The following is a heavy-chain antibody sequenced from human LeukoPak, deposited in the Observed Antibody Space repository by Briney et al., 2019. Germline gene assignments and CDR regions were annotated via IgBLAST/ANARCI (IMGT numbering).Heavy chain of an antibody. CDR3: ARDGHMVRGVIAFDI. J-gene: IGHJ3*02. Sequence: ASVQVSCKASGYTFTGYYMHWVRPAPGQGLEWMGWINPNSGGTNYAQKFQGRVTMTRDTSISTAYMELSRLRSDDTAVYYCARDGHMVRGVIAFDIWGQGTMVTVSS. D-gene: IGHD3-10*01. CDR2: INPNSGGT. V-gene: IGHV1-2*02. CDR1: GYTFTGYY.